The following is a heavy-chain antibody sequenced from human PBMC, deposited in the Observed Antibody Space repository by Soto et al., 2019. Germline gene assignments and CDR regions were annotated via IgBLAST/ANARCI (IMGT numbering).Heavy chain of an antibody. D-gene: IGHD3-22*01. CDR3: VRCSSGFCNFDY. Sequence: GASVKASSKASGYTFAGYYMHWARQAPGQGLEWMGWINPNSGGTNYAQKFQGWVTMTRDTSISTAYMELSRLRSDDTAVYYCVRCSSGFCNFDYWGQGTLVTVSS. J-gene: IGHJ4*02. CDR2: INPNSGGT. V-gene: IGHV1-2*04. CDR1: GYTFAGYY.